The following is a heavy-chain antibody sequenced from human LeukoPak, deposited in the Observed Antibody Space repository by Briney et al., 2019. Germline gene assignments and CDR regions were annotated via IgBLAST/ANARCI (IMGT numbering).Heavy chain of an antibody. CDR1: GGSISSGDYY. V-gene: IGHV4-31*03. D-gene: IGHD1-1*01. J-gene: IGHJ4*02. Sequence: SETLSLTCTASGGSISSGDYYWSWIRQHPGKGLEWIGYIYYSGTTYYNPSLKSRLTISVDTSKSQFSLKLTSVTAADTAVYYCARAAQNWNNAPYFDFWGQGSLVTVSS. CDR2: IYYSGTT. CDR3: ARAAQNWNNAPYFDF.